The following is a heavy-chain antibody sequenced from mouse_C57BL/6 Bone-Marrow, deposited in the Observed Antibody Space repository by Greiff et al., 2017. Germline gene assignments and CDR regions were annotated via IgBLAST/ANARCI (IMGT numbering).Heavy chain of an antibody. J-gene: IGHJ3*01. D-gene: IGHD1-1*01. V-gene: IGHV5-6-3*01. Sequence: EVQVVESGGGLVQPGGSLKLSCAASGFIFSNYGMSWVRQTPDKRLELVATIYSNGGSTYYPDSVKGRFTISRDTAKNTLYLQMSSLKSEDTAMYYCTRVGYGSGFADWGQGTLVTVSA. CDR2: IYSNGGST. CDR3: TRVGYGSGFAD. CDR1: GFIFSNYG.